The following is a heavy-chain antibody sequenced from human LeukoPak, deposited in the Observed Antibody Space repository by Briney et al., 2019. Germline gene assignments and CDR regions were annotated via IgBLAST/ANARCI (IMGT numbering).Heavy chain of an antibody. Sequence: QPGRSLRLSCAASGFTFSSYSMHWVRQPPGKGLEWVAVISYDGSNKYYADSVKGRFTISRDNSKNTLYLQMNILRAEDTAVYYCAKAVVTAIDYYYYMDVWGKGTTVTVSS. CDR3: AKAVVTAIDYYYYMDV. CDR2: ISYDGSNK. J-gene: IGHJ6*03. D-gene: IGHD2-21*02. CDR1: GFTFSSYS. V-gene: IGHV3-30*01.